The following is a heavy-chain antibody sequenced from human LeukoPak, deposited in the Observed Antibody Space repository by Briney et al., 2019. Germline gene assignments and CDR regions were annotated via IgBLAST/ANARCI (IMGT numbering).Heavy chain of an antibody. CDR2: ISYSGCT. D-gene: IGHD3-22*01. J-gene: IGHJ4*02. CDR3: ARGRYYDSRDSFGY. CDR1: GGSVGSGRFY. Sequence: PSETLSLTCTVFGGSVGSGRFYWNWIRQPPGMGLEWIGFISYSGCTNYNPSLKSRVTISEDTSKNQFSLRLSSVTAADTAVYFCARGRYYDSRDSFGYWGQGILVTVSS. V-gene: IGHV4-61*01.